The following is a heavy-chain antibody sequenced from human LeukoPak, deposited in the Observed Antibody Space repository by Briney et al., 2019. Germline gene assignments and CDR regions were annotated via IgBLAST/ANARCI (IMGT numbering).Heavy chain of an antibody. CDR2: IKQDGSEK. D-gene: IGHD3-22*01. Sequence: GGSLRLSCAASGFTFSSYWMSWVRQAPGKGLEWVANIKQDGSEKYYVDSVKGRFTISRDNAKNSLYLQMNSLRAEDTALYYCAREFYYYDSSGLDYWGQGILVTVSS. V-gene: IGHV3-7*01. CDR3: AREFYYYDSSGLDY. CDR1: GFTFSSYW. J-gene: IGHJ4*02.